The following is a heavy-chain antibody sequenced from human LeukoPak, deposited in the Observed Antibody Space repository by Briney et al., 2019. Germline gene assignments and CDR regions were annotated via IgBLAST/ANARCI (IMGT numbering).Heavy chain of an antibody. J-gene: IGHJ6*04. CDR2: ISSSGSTI. D-gene: IGHD3-9*01. CDR3: ARVSKYYDILTTYGMDV. Sequence: GGSLRLSCAASGFTFSSYEMNWVRQAPGKGLEWVSYISSSGSTIYYADSVKGRFTISRDNAKNSLYLQMSSLRAEDTAVHYCARVSKYYDILTTYGMDVWGKGTTVTVSS. CDR1: GFTFSSYE. V-gene: IGHV3-48*03.